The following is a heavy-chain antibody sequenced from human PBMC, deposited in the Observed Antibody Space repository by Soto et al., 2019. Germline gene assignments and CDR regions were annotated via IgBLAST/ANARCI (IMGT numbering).Heavy chain of an antibody. Sequence: QVQLVQSGAEVKKPGASVKVSCKASGYTFTSYYMHWVRQAPGQGLEWMGIINPSGGSTSYAQKFQGRVTMTRDTSRSTVYMEMSSLRSEDTAVYYCASRAGSGSYLDYWGQGTLVTVSS. CDR2: INPSGGST. CDR3: ASRAGSGSYLDY. CDR1: GYTFTSYY. V-gene: IGHV1-46*03. D-gene: IGHD3-10*01. J-gene: IGHJ4*02.